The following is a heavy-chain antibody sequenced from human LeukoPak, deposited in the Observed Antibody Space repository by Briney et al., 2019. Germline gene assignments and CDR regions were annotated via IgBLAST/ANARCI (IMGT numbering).Heavy chain of an antibody. V-gene: IGHV3-23*01. CDR3: AKGQELDDGVFDS. Sequence: PGGSLRLSCAASGFTFSRIAMSWVRQAPGKGLEWVSAIRNGATVYNADSVKGRFTISRDNSRQTLFLQMSSLRVEDTATYYCAKGQELDDGVFDSWGQGTLVTVSS. CDR2: IRNGATV. J-gene: IGHJ4*02. D-gene: IGHD1-1*01. CDR1: GFTFSRIA.